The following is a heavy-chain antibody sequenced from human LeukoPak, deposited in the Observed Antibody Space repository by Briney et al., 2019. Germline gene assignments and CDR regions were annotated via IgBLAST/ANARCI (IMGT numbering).Heavy chain of an antibody. CDR2: VNPNSGDT. V-gene: IGHV1-2*02. CDR1: GYTFTGYY. J-gene: IGHJ4*02. D-gene: IGHD1-26*01. CDR3: ARHVRWELPYFDY. Sequence: ASVKVSCKASGYTFTGYYLHWVRQAPGQGLEWMGCVNPNSGDTNYAQKFQGSVTMTRDTSISTVYMELRSLRSDDTAVYYCARHVRWELPYFDYWGQGTLVTVSS.